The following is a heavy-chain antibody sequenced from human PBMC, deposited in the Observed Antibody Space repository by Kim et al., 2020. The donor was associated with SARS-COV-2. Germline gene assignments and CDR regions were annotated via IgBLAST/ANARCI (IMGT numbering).Heavy chain of an antibody. V-gene: IGHV1-46*01. J-gene: IGHJ6*02. CDR3: ARGESSGLSDGMDV. D-gene: IGHD6-19*01. Sequence: AQKFQGRVTMTRDTSTSTVYMELSSLRSEDTAVYYCARGESSGLSDGMDVWGQGTTVTVSS.